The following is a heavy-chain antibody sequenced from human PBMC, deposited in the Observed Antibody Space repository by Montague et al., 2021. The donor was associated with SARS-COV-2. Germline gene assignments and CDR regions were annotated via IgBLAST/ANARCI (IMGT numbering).Heavy chain of an antibody. CDR2: IYYSGTT. J-gene: IGHJ3*02. D-gene: IGHD6-19*01. Sequence: SETLSLTCSVSGVSISSHYWSWIRQSPGKGLEWIGYIYYSGTTIYNPSLESRVTISVDTSSNVFSLKLRSVTAADTAIYYCARYEAVADAFDIWGQGTVVTVS. CDR3: ARYEAVADAFDI. CDR1: GVSISSHY. V-gene: IGHV4-59*11.